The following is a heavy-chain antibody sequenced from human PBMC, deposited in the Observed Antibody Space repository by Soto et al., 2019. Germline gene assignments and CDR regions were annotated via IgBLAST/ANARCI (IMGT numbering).Heavy chain of an antibody. D-gene: IGHD6-19*01. V-gene: IGHV5-51*01. CDR2: IYPGDSDT. J-gene: IGHJ6*02. CDR3: ARQSDGSGWYGYYYGMDV. Sequence: GESMKISCKGSGYSFTSYWIGWVRQMPGKGLEWMGIIYPGDSDTRYSPSFQGQVTISADKSISTAYLQWSSLKASDTAMYYCARQSDGSGWYGYYYGMDVWGHGTSVTFSS. CDR1: GYSFTSYW.